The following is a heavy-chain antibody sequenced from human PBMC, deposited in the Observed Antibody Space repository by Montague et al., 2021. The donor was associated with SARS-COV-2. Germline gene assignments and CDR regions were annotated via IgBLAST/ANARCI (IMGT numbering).Heavy chain of an antibody. Sequence: SETLSLTCTVSGYSISSGYYWAWIRQTPAKGLEWIGEINHSGSTNYNPSLKSRLTISVDTSKKQFSLKLNSMTAADTAVYYCARGADYDFWSGFLRYKWFDPWGLGTPVTVSS. CDR2: INHSGST. J-gene: IGHJ5*02. D-gene: IGHD3-3*01. CDR3: ARGADYDFWSGFLRYKWFDP. CDR1: GYSISSGYY. V-gene: IGHV4-38-2*02.